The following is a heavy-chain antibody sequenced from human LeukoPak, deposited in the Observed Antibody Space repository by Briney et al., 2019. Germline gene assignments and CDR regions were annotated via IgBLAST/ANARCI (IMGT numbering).Heavy chain of an antibody. Sequence: PSETLSLTCTVSGGSPSDSSNQWAWIRQPPGKGLEWFVRIYDTGSTYYNPSLESRVTILLDPSMNEFSLMLSSVPGGDSAVYYCGRYVRLQLKYAFDVWGRGTMVTVFS. V-gene: IGHV4-39*01. D-gene: IGHD5-24*01. J-gene: IGHJ3*01. CDR2: IYDTGST. CDR1: GGSPSDSSNQ. CDR3: GRYVRLQLKYAFDV.